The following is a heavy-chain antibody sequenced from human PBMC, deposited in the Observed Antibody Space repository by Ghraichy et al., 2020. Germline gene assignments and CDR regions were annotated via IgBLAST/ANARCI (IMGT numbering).Heavy chain of an antibody. CDR1: GFTFSSYG. CDR3: ARDWGVAGAFDY. CDR2: IWYDGSNK. V-gene: IGHV3-33*01. J-gene: IGHJ4*02. D-gene: IGHD6-19*01. Sequence: GGSPRLSCAASGFTFSSYGMHWVRQAPGKGLEWVAVIWYDGSNKYYADSVKGRFTISRDNSKNTLYLQMNSLRAEDTAMYYWARDWGVAGAFDYWGQGTLVTVSS.